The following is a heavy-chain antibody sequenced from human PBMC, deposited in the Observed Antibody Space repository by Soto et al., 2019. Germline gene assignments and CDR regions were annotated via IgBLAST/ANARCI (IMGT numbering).Heavy chain of an antibody. CDR1: GFTFSNSA. V-gene: IGHV3-23*01. CDR3: AKVDAYSYRTDH. J-gene: IGHJ4*02. CDR2: IGRTNNT. Sequence: GGSLRLSCAASGFTFSNSAMTWVRQALGKGPEWVSSIGRTNNTHYADSVKGRFAISRDNSQNTLYLQMNSLTAEDTAVYFRAKVDAYSYRTDHWGQGTLVTVSS. D-gene: IGHD3-16*02.